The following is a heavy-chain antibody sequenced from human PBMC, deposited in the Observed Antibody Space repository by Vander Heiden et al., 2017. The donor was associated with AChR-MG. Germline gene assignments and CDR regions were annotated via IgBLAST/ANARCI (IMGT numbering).Heavy chain of an antibody. J-gene: IGHJ2*01. Sequence: DVQLLESGGGLVQPGGSLRLSCAASEFIFSTYAMSWVRQAPGQGLEWVSLIFGSGATTYYADSVKGRFTISRDNSKNTLHLQMNTLRVDDTAIYYCAKDRRAGVNANNWHFDLWGRGTLVTVSS. V-gene: IGHV3-23*01. D-gene: IGHD2-21*01. CDR3: AKDRRAGVNANNWHFDL. CDR2: IFGSGATT. CDR1: EFIFSTYA.